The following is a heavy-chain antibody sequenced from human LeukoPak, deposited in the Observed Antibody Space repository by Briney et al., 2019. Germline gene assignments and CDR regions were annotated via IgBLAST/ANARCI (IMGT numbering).Heavy chain of an antibody. CDR1: GYRFTSYW. J-gene: IGHJ4*02. CDR3: ARSPSSSYFDY. Sequence: GESLKISCKGSGYRFTSYWIGWVRQMPGKGLEWMGIIYLGDSNTRYSPSFQGQVSISADKSISTAYLHWSSLKASDTAMYYCARSPSSSYFDYWGREPWSPSPQ. V-gene: IGHV5-51*01. CDR2: IYLGDSNT. D-gene: IGHD6-6*01.